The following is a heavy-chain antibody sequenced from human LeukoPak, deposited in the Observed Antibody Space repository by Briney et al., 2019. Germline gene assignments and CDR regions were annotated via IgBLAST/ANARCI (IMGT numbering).Heavy chain of an antibody. CDR3: ARVTTMVRGVTGFAFDI. D-gene: IGHD3-10*01. CDR1: GGSTSSGGYS. J-gene: IGHJ3*02. V-gene: IGHV4-30-2*01. Sequence: SQTLSLTCAVSGGSTSSGGYSWSWIRQPPGKGLEWIGYIYHSGSTYYNPSLKSRVTISVDRSKNQFSLKLSSVTAADTAVYYCARVTTMVRGVTGFAFDIWGQGTMVTVSS. CDR2: IYHSGST.